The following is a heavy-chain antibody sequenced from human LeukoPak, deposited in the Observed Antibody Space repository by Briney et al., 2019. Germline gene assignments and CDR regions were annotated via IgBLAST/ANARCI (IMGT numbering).Heavy chain of an antibody. CDR1: GLTFTKYR. CDR2: INTDGTTI. Sequence: GGSLRLSCAASGLTFTKYRIHWVRQAPGEGLVWVSRINTDGTTITYADSVKGRFTISRDNAKNTVYLQMNSLRAEDTAVYYCAREQIYYSDYWGQGTLVIVSS. CDR3: AREQIYYSDY. J-gene: IGHJ4*02. V-gene: IGHV3-74*01.